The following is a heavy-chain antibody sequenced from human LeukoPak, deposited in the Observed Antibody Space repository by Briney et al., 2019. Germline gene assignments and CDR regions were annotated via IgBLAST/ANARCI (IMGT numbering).Heavy chain of an antibody. V-gene: IGHV3-7*01. CDR1: GFTFSSYG. CDR3: ARVYYDYVWGSFYYYYYMDV. CDR2: IKQDGSEK. Sequence: GGSLRLSCAASGFTFSSYGMSWVRQAPGKGLEWVANIKQDGSEKYYVDSVKGRFTISRDNAKNSLYLQMNSLRAEDTAVYYCARVYYDYVWGSFYYYYYMDVWGKGTTVTISS. J-gene: IGHJ6*03. D-gene: IGHD3-16*01.